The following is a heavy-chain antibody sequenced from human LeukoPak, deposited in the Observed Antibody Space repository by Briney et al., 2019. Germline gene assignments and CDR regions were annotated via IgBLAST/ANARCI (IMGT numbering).Heavy chain of an antibody. V-gene: IGHV4-59*01. CDR2: IYYSGST. D-gene: IGHD3-10*02. CDR3: ARIMVGGAFDI. CDR1: GGSISSYY. Sequence: SETLSLTCTVSGGSISSYYWSWIRQPPGKGLEWIGYIYYSGSTNYNPSLKSRVTISVDTSKNQFSLRLSSVTAADTAVYYCARIMVGGAFDIWGQGTMVTVSS. J-gene: IGHJ3*02.